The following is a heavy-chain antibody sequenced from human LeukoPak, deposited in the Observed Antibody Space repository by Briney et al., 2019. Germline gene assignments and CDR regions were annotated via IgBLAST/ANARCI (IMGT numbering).Heavy chain of an antibody. CDR3: ARGRKQWLVDYFDY. Sequence: TSETLSLTCAVSGGSISSGGYSWSWIRQPPGKGLEWIGYIYHSGSTYYNPSLESRVTISVDRSKNQFSLKLSSVTAADTAVYYCARGRKQWLVDYFDYWGQGTLVTVSS. V-gene: IGHV4-30-2*01. J-gene: IGHJ4*02. D-gene: IGHD6-19*01. CDR2: IYHSGST. CDR1: GGSISSGGYS.